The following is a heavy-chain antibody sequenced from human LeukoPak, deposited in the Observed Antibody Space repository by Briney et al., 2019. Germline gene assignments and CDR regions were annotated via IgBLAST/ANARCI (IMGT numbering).Heavy chain of an antibody. D-gene: IGHD6-6*01. CDR1: GFTFSTYK. V-gene: IGHV3-21*01. CDR3: ARDPPLRRFDY. Sequence: GGSLRLSCAASGFTFSTYKMNWVRQAAGKGLEWVSSISSSSSYIYYVDSVKGRFTISRDNAKNSLYLQMNSLRAEDTAVYYCARDPPLRRFDYWGQGTLVTVSS. J-gene: IGHJ4*01. CDR2: ISSSSSYI.